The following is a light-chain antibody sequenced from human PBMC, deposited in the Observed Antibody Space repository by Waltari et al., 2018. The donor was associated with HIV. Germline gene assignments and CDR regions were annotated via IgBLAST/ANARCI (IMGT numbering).Light chain of an antibody. Sequence: QSVLTQPPSVSAAPGQKVTIPCSGSSSNVGTNGVSWYQQLPGKSPTLLIYDRNNRFPGVPDRFSASQSGTSATLGISGLQTGDEANYYCGTWDDKLGGGIFGGGTKLTVL. CDR1: SSNVGTNG. J-gene: IGLJ2*01. CDR3: GTWDDKLGGGI. CDR2: DRN. V-gene: IGLV1-51*01.